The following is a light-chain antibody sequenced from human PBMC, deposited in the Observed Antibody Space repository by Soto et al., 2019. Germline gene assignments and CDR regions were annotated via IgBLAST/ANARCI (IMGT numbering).Light chain of an antibody. V-gene: IGKV3-15*01. CDR1: QSISTN. CDR2: GAS. J-gene: IGKJ4*01. Sequence: EIVMTQSPATLSVSPGERATLSCRASQSISTNLDWYQQKPGQAPRLLISGASTRATGIPDRFSGSGSGTEFTLPISSLQSEDFAVYYCQQYTNWPLTFGGGTKVEIK. CDR3: QQYTNWPLT.